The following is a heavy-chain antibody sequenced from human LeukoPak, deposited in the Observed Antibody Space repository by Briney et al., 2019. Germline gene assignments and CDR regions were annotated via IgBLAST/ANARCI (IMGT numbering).Heavy chain of an antibody. D-gene: IGHD3-10*01. V-gene: IGHV3-48*03. CDR2: TSGSGSAI. CDR1: GFTFSSYE. Sequence: GGSLRLSCAASGFTFSSYEMNWVRQAPGKGLEWVSYTSGSGSAIYYADSVKGRFTISRDNAKNSLYLQMNSLRAEDTAVYYCARDGYHYYGSGTYFGYYYMDVWGKGTTVTISS. J-gene: IGHJ6*03. CDR3: ARDGYHYYGSGTYFGYYYMDV.